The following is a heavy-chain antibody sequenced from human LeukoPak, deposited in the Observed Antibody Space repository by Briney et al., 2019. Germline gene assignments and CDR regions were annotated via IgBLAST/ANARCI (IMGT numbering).Heavy chain of an antibody. V-gene: IGHV4-59*08. CDR3: ARGDGGDYWGGDCYPN. Sequence: SETLSLTCTVSGGSISSYYWSWIRQPPGKGLEWIGYIYYSGSTNYNPSLKSRVTISVDTSKNQFSLKLSSVTAADTAVYYCARGDGGDYWGGDCYPNGGQGPLVTVSS. CDR2: IYYSGST. CDR1: GGSISSYY. D-gene: IGHD2-21*02. J-gene: IGHJ4*02.